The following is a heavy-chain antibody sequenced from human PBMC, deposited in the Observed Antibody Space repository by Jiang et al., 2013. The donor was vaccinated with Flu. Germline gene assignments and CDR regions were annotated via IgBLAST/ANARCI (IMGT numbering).Heavy chain of an antibody. Sequence: SGYNGETVYAHNFQGRVTLTSDTFTNTAYMEVRSLRSNGTAVYYCARGVLGAPEFDYWGQGTPVTVSS. V-gene: IGHV1-18*01. J-gene: IGHJ4*02. CDR3: ARGVLGAPEFDY. D-gene: IGHD4/OR15-4a*01. CDR2: SGYNGET.